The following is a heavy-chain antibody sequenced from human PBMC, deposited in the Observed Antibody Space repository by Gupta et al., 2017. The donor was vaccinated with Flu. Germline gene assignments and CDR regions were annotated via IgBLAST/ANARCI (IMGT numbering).Heavy chain of an antibody. V-gene: IGHV3-30*18. D-gene: IGHD2-21*01. Sequence: QVQLVESGGGVVQPGRSLRLSCAASGFNFHSYGLHWVRQAPGKGLEWVATISYDGSNKYYADALVGRFSISRDGFKNTGFLQMNSLNAEDPAVYYCAKTIVVVCPNHSGFDFCCQVTLVTVSS. CDR3: AKTIVVVCPNHSGFDF. J-gene: IGHJ4*02. CDR2: ISYDGSNK. CDR1: GFNFHSYG.